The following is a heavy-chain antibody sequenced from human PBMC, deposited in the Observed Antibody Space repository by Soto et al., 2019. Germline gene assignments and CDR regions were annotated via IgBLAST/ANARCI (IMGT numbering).Heavy chain of an antibody. CDR1: GGSISSSNW. D-gene: IGHD6-13*01. V-gene: IGHV4-4*02. J-gene: IGHJ5*02. CDR2: IYHSGST. Sequence: QVQLQESDPGLVKPSGTLSLTCAVSGGSISSSNWWSWVRQPPGKGLEWIGEIYHSGSTNYNPSLKRRVTISVDKSKNQFSLKLSSVTAADTAVYYCASVYSSSWYGGWFDPWGQGTLVTVSS. CDR3: ASVYSSSWYGGWFDP.